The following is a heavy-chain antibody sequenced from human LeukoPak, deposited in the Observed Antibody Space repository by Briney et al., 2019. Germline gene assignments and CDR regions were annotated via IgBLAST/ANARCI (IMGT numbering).Heavy chain of an antibody. J-gene: IGHJ6*03. CDR2: ISGSGGST. CDR1: GFTFSSYA. D-gene: IGHD3-3*01. V-gene: IGHV3-23*01. Sequence: GGSLRLSCAASGFTFSSYAMSWVRQAPGKGLEWVSAISGSGGSTYYAGSVKGRFTISRDNSKNTLYLQMNSLRAEDTAVYYCAKVGSNYDFWSGYFNDYYYYYMDVWGKGTTVTVSS. CDR3: AKVGSNYDFWSGYFNDYYYYYMDV.